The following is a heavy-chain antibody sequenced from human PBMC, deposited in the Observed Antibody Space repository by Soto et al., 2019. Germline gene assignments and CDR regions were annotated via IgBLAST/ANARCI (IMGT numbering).Heavy chain of an antibody. CDR2: ISWNSGSI. CDR1: GFTFDDYA. Sequence: EVQLVESGGGLVQPGRSLRLSCAASGFTFDDYAMHWVRQAPGKGLEWVSGISWNSGSIGYADSVKGRFTISRDNAKNSLYLQMNSLRAEDTALYYCAKAIFGVVAPESFDYWGQGTLVTVSS. D-gene: IGHD3-3*01. J-gene: IGHJ4*02. CDR3: AKAIFGVVAPESFDY. V-gene: IGHV3-9*01.